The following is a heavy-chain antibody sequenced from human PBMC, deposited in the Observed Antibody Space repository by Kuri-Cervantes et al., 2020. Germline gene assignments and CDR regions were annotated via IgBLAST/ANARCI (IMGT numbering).Heavy chain of an antibody. D-gene: IGHD4-17*01. CDR2: ISAYNGNT. V-gene: IGHV1-18*04. Sequence: ASVKVSCKASGYTFTGYYMHWVRQAPGQGLEWMGWISAYNGNTNYARKLQGRVTMTTDTSTSTAYMELRSLRSDDTAVYYCAGSYGDYLDPSSWGAFDIWGQGTMVTVSS. CDR1: GYTFTGYY. CDR3: AGSYGDYLDPSSWGAFDI. J-gene: IGHJ3*02.